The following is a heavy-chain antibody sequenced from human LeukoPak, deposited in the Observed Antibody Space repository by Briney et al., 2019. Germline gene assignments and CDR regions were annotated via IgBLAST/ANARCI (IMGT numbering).Heavy chain of an antibody. CDR1: GYTFTNYH. CDR2: INPNSGGT. Sequence: ASVKVSCKASGYTFTNYHISWVRQAPGQGLEWMGWINPNSGGTNYAQKFQGRVTMTRDTSISTAYMELSRLRSDDTAVYYCARDAMVRYCSGGSCSYYYYYMDVWGKGTTVTVSS. D-gene: IGHD2-15*01. CDR3: ARDAMVRYCSGGSCSYYYYYMDV. J-gene: IGHJ6*03. V-gene: IGHV1-2*02.